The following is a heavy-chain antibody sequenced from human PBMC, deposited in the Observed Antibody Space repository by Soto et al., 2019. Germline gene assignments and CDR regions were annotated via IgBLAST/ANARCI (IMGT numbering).Heavy chain of an antibody. Sequence: ASGGGVVQPGRSLRLSCAASGFTFKIYALHWVRQAPGKGLEWVAVISFDGDKKFYADSVKGRFTISRDNFKNTLYLQMNNLRVEDAALYFCAREDDYGYRYINYGLDVWGQGTTVTVSS. V-gene: IGHV3-30-3*01. J-gene: IGHJ6*02. D-gene: IGHD4-17*01. CDR1: GFTFKIYA. CDR3: AREDDYGYRYINYGLDV. CDR2: ISFDGDKK.